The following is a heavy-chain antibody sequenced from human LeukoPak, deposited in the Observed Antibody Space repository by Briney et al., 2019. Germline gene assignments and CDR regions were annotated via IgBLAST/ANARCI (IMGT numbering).Heavy chain of an antibody. J-gene: IGHJ4*02. D-gene: IGHD5-18*01. CDR3: AKVNLRGYSYGYMDY. CDR1: GFTFSSYV. V-gene: IGHV3-30*18. CDR2: ISYDGSNK. Sequence: GRSLRLSCAASGFTFSSYVMHWVRQAPGKGLEWVAVISYDGSNKYYADSVKGRFTISRDNSKNTLYLQINSRRAEDTAVYYCAKVNLRGYSYGYMDYWGQGTLVTVSS.